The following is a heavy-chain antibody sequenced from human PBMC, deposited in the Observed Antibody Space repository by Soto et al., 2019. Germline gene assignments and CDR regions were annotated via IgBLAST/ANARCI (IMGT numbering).Heavy chain of an antibody. CDR1: GYTFTIYG. Sequence: ASVKVSCKASGYTFTIYGFSWVRQAPGHGLEWMGWINARNGDTNYAQKFQGRVTLTTDTSTTTAYMELRNLRSDDAAVYYCARQRHSYDDFSYPNFDYWGQGALVTVSS. CDR2: INARNGDT. CDR3: ARQRHSYDDFSYPNFDY. V-gene: IGHV1-18*01. D-gene: IGHD3-3*01. J-gene: IGHJ4*02.